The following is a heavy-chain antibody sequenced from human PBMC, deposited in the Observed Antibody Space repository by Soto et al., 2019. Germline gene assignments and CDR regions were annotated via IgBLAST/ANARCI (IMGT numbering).Heavy chain of an antibody. CDR1: GYSFTDCH. D-gene: IGHD2-8*01. CDR2: INPKSGGT. Sequence: ASVKVSCKASGYSFTDCHIHWVRQAPGQGLEWLGRINPKSGGTSTAQKFQGWVTMTTDTSISPASMKLTRLTSDDTAIYYCARGDSTHYSNGVCYCFYNQDMDVSG. J-gene: IGHJ6*02. CDR3: ARGDSTHYSNGVCYCFYNQDMDV. V-gene: IGHV1-2*04.